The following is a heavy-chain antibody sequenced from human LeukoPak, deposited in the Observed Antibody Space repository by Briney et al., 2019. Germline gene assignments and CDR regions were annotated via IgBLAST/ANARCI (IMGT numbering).Heavy chain of an antibody. V-gene: IGHV4-59*01. J-gene: IGHJ6*03. CDR1: GCTISSYY. Sequence: SEALSLTCTVSGCTISSYYWSWIRQPPGKGLEWIGYIYYSGSTNYNPSHKSRVTISVDTSKNQFSLKLSSVTAADAAVYYCARGIQLWSEYYYMDVWGKGTTVTVSS. CDR3: ARGIQLWSEYYYMDV. D-gene: IGHD5-18*01. CDR2: IYYSGST.